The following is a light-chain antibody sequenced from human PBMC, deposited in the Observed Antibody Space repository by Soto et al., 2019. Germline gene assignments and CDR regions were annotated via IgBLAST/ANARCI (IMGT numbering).Light chain of an antibody. V-gene: IGKV3-20*01. CDR3: QHYGSSPST. J-gene: IGKJ1*01. CDR2: DAS. Sequence: EIVLTQSPGTLSLSPGERATLSCRASQSVSSSYLAWYQQRPGQAPRLLIYDASSRATGLPDRFSGSGSGTDFTLTISRLEPEDYAVYYCQHYGSSPSTFGQGTKVEIK. CDR1: QSVSSSY.